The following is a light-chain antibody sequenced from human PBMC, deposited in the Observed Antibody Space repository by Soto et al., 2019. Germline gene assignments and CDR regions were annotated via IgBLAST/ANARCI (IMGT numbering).Light chain of an antibody. V-gene: IGLV2-14*01. Sequence: QSALTQPASVSGSPGQSITISCTGTSGDVGGYKYVSWYQQHPGKAPKLMIYEVSNRPSGVSNRFSGSKSGNTASLTISGLQAEDEADYYCSSYTSSSTLDVFXTGTKVTVL. CDR2: EVS. CDR3: SSYTSSSTLDV. J-gene: IGLJ1*01. CDR1: SGDVGGYKY.